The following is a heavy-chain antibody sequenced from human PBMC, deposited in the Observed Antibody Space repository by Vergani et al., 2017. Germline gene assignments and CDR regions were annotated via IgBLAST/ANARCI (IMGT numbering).Heavy chain of an antibody. CDR3: TTRGGIVGARGAFDI. V-gene: IGHV3-15*01. J-gene: IGHJ3*02. CDR1: GFTFSNAW. CDR2: IKSKTDGGTT. Sequence: EVQLVESGGGLVQPGGSLRLSCAASGFTFSNAWMSWVRQAPGKGLEWVGRIKSKTDGGTTDYAAPVKGRFTISRDDSKNTLYLQMNSLKTEDTAVYYCTTRGGIVGARGAFDIWGQGTMVTVSS. D-gene: IGHD1-26*01.